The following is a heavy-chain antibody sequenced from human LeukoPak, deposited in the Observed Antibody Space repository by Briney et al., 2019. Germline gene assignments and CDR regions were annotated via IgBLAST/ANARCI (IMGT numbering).Heavy chain of an antibody. D-gene: IGHD3-22*01. CDR1: GYSFTSYW. CDR2: IYPGDSDT. CDR3: ARHGPFYYYDSSGYYPDY. Sequence: GESLKISCKGPGYSFTSYWIGWVRQMPGKGLEWMGIIYPGDSDTRYSPSFQGQVTISADKSISTAYLQWSSLKASDTAMYYCARHGPFYYYDSSGYYPDYWGQGTLVTVSS. V-gene: IGHV5-51*01. J-gene: IGHJ4*02.